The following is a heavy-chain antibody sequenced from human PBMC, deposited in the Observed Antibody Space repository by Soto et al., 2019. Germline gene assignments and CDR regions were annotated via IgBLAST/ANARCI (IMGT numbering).Heavy chain of an antibody. Sequence: LRLSCAASGFTFSSYAMHSVRQAPGEGLKWLTYISLDGCIEYYADSVKGRFTVCRDNSRAGWCLQINSMRHAETALYSCPGPFYGWGTCSFYRIDFWGLGTMVTVYS. CDR3: PGPFYGWGTCSFYRIDF. CDR2: ISLDGCIE. J-gene: IGHJ4*02. CDR1: GFTFSSYA. V-gene: IGHV3-30*04. D-gene: IGHD3-10*01.